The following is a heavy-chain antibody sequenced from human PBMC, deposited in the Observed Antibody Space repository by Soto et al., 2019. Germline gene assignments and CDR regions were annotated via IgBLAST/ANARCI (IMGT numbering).Heavy chain of an antibody. V-gene: IGHV3-43*01. CDR2: ISWYGGST. Sequence: PGGSLRLSCAASGFTFDDYTMHWVRQAPGKGLEWVSLISWYGGSTYYADSVKGRFTISRDNSKNSLYLQMNSLRTEDTALYYCAGSGKITMPSVDGMDVWGQGTTVTVSS. D-gene: IGHD3-10*01. CDR3: AGSGKITMPSVDGMDV. CDR1: GFTFDDYT. J-gene: IGHJ6*02.